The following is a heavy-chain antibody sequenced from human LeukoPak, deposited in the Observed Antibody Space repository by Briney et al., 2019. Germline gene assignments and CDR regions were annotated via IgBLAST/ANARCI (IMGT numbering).Heavy chain of an antibody. J-gene: IGHJ4*02. CDR2: ISAYNGNT. V-gene: IGHV1-18*01. CDR1: GYTYTTYG. CDR3: ARDLDGDYALDY. D-gene: IGHD4-17*01. Sequence: ASVKVSCKASGYTYTTYGLSWVRQAPGQGLEWMGWISAYNGNTYYAQKLQGRVTMTTDTSTSTAYMELRSLRSDDTAVYYCARDLDGDYALDYWGQGTLVTVSS.